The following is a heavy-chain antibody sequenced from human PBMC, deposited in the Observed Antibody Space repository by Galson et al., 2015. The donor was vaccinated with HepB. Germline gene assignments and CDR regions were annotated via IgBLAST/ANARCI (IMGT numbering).Heavy chain of an antibody. CDR3: AKDLVRGFGELSEFVDY. CDR1: GFTFSSYA. Sequence: SLRLSCAASGFTFSSYAMSWVRQAPGKGLEWVSAISGSGGSTYYADSVKGRFTISRDNSKNTLYLQMNSLRAEDAAVYYCAKDLVRGFGELSEFVDYWGQGTLVTVSS. V-gene: IGHV3-23*01. CDR2: ISGSGGST. D-gene: IGHD3-10*01. J-gene: IGHJ4*02.